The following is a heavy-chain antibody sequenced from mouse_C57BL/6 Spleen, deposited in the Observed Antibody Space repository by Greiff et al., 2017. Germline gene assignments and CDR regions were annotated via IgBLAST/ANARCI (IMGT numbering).Heavy chain of an antibody. CDR2: INPSSGYT. Sequence: VQLQQSGAELAKPGASVKLSCKASGYTFTSYWMHWVKQRPGQGLEWIGYINPSSGYTKYNQKFKDKATLTADKSSSTAYMQLSSLTYEDSAVYYCARWETSRGLDFDYWGQGTTLTVSS. CDR1: GYTFTSYW. CDR3: ARWETSRGLDFDY. D-gene: IGHD3-1*01. J-gene: IGHJ2*01. V-gene: IGHV1-7*01.